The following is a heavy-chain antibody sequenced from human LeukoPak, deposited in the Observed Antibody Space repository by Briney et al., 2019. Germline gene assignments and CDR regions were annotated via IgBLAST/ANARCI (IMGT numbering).Heavy chain of an antibody. D-gene: IGHD3-16*01. J-gene: IGHJ3*02. CDR1: GFSLSSYE. CDR3: ARVGWALRYAFDI. V-gene: IGHV3-48*03. CDR2: ISSRGSTI. Sequence: PGGSLRLSCEASGFSLSSYEMNWVRQAPGKGLEWVSHISSRGSTIYYADSVKGRFTISRDNAKNSLYLQMNSLRAEDTAVYYCARVGWALRYAFDIWGQGTMVTVSS.